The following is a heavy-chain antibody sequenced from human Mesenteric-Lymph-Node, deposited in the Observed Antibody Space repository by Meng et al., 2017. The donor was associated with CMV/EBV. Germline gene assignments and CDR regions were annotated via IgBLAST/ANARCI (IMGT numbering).Heavy chain of an antibody. J-gene: IGHJ4*02. V-gene: IGHV4-34*01. CDR2: INHSGST. CDR1: GGSFSGYY. D-gene: IGHD4-23*01. Sequence: QVQLQQGGAGRLKPSETLSLTCAVYGGSFSGYYWSWIRQPPGKGLEWIGEINHSGSTNYNPSLKSRVTISVDTSKNQFSLKLSSVTAADTAVYYCARHQRWLKSEGGFNYWGQGTLVTVSS. CDR3: ARHQRWLKSEGGFNY.